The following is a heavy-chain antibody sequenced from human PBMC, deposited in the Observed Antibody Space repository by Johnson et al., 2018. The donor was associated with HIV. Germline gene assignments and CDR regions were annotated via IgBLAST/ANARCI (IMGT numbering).Heavy chain of an antibody. V-gene: IGHV3-30*03. CDR3: AREAVPRGLQSAFGGAFDI. CDR1: GFSVSNNY. CDR2: ISYDGSDK. D-gene: IGHD3-16*01. J-gene: IGHJ3*02. Sequence: QVQLVESGGGVVQPGRSLRLSCGASGFSVSNNYMSWVRQAPAKGLEWVAVISYDGSDKYYADSVKGRLTISSDSSKNTLYLQRSSLRAEDTAVYYCAREAVPRGLQSAFGGAFDIWGQGTMVTVAA.